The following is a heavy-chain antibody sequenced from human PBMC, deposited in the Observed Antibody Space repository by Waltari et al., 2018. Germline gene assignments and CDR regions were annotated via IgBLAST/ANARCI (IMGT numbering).Heavy chain of an antibody. J-gene: IGHJ3*02. V-gene: IGHV4-39*07. D-gene: IGHD6-19*01. CDR2: IDYSGST. CDR1: GGSISSSRYS. CDR3: ARGGYSSGWDPVDAFDI. Sequence: QLQLQASGPGLVKPSETLSLTCTVSGGSISSSRYSWGWIRQPPGKGLEWIGSIDYSGSTYYNPSLKSRVTISVETSKNQFSLKLSSVTAADTAVYYCARGGYSSGWDPVDAFDIWGQGTMVTVSS.